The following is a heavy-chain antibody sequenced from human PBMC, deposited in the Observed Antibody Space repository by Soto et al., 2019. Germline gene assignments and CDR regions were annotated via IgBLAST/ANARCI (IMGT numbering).Heavy chain of an antibody. Sequence: GGSLRLSCAASGFTFTDYALSWVRQAPGKGLEWVATISGIGGSTYLADSVKGRLSISRDNSKNTVSLLMNSLRAEDTAVYFCARGSSGYISSWYYFDYWGRGTLVTVSS. CDR2: ISGIGGST. CDR3: ARGSSGYISSWYYFDY. J-gene: IGHJ4*02. CDR1: GFTFTDYA. D-gene: IGHD6-13*01. V-gene: IGHV3-23*01.